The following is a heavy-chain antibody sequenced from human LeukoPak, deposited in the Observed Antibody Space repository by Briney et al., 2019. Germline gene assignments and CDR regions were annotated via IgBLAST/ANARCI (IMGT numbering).Heavy chain of an antibody. CDR1: GGSVSSGSYY. D-gene: IGHD5-24*01. CDR3: ARDMARDGYNDY. Sequence: SETLSLTCTVSGGSVSSGSYYWSWIRQPPGKGLEWIGYIYYSGSTNYNPSLKSRVTISVDTSKNQFSLKLSSVTAADTAVYYCARDMARDGYNDYWGQGTLVTVSS. V-gene: IGHV4-61*01. CDR2: IYYSGST. J-gene: IGHJ4*02.